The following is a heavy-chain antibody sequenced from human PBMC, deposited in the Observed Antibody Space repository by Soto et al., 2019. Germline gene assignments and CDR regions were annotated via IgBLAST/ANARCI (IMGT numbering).Heavy chain of an antibody. CDR3: ARGGGEKWLVFY. Sequence: QVQLVQSGAEVKKPGASVKVSCKASGYTFTSYYMHWVRQAPGQGLEWMGIINPSGGSTSYAQKFQGRVTMTRDTSTSTVYMELRSVRFEDTAVYYCARGGGEKWLVFYWGQGTLVTVSS. CDR1: GYTFTSYY. V-gene: IGHV1-46*03. CDR2: INPSGGST. J-gene: IGHJ4*02. D-gene: IGHD6-19*01.